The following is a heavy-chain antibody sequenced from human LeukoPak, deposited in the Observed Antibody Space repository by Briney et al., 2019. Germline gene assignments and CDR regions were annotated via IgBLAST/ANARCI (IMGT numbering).Heavy chain of an antibody. CDR2: LSPSGASI. J-gene: IGHJ4*02. CDR3: AAGPYGGNTPFDY. Sequence: GGSLRLSCAASGFTFSNYAMSWGRQAPGRGLEWVSSLSPSGASIYYADSVKGRFTISRDNSKNTLYVQMNNLRAEDTALYYCAAGPYGGNTPFDYWGQGTLVTISS. V-gene: IGHV3-23*01. CDR1: GFTFSNYA. D-gene: IGHD4-23*01.